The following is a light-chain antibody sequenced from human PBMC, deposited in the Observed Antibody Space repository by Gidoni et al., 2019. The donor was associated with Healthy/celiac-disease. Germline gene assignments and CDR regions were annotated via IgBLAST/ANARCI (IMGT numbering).Light chain of an antibody. CDR3: QQRSNWPPIT. V-gene: IGKV3-11*01. Sequence: ELVLTQSPATLSLSPGERATLSCRARQSVSSYLAWYQQKPGQAPRLLIYDASNRATGIPARFSGSGSGTDFTLTISILEPEDFAVYYCQQRSNWPPITFXQXTRLEIK. CDR1: QSVSSY. J-gene: IGKJ5*01. CDR2: DAS.